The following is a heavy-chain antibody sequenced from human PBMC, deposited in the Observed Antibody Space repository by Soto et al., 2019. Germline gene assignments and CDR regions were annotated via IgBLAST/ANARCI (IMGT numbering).Heavy chain of an antibody. J-gene: IGHJ4*02. D-gene: IGHD1-1*01. CDR1: GFTFINAW. CDR3: TTDSSRYNWNDGTSFDY. Sequence: GGSLRLSCAASGFTFINAWMSWVRQAPGKGLEWVGRIKSKTDGGTTDYAAPVKGRFTISRDDSKNTLYLQMNSLKTEDTAVYYCTTDSSRYNWNDGTSFDYWGQGTLVTVSS. V-gene: IGHV3-15*01. CDR2: IKSKTDGGTT.